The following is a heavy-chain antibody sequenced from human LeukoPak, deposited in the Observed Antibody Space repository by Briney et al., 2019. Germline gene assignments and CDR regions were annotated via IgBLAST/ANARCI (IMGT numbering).Heavy chain of an antibody. CDR2: VNARGYST. J-gene: IGHJ4*02. CDR1: GFTFSSYS. V-gene: IGHV3-23*01. D-gene: IGHD3-22*01. CDR3: VRDSSALY. Sequence: QSGGSLRLSCAASGFTFSSYSMNWVRQAPGKGLEWVSAVNARGYSTYYADSVKGRFTISRDNAKNTLYLQMNSLRLEDTAVYYCVRDSSALYWGQGTLVTVSS.